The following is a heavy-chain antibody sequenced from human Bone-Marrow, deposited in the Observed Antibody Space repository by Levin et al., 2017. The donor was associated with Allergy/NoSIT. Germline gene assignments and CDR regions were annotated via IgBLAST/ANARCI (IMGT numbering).Heavy chain of an antibody. V-gene: IGHV3-23*01. J-gene: IGHJ4*02. CDR2: VRGSGDFT. D-gene: IGHD6-6*01. CDR1: GFTFTNDA. Sequence: QHGESLKISCAASGFTFTNDAMSWVRQAPGKGLEWVSLVRGSGDFTEYADSVKGRFTISRDNSKNTVSLQMDSVRVEDTAVYFCAKGQDTSSTFDHWGQGTLVTVSP. CDR3: AKGQDTSSTFDH.